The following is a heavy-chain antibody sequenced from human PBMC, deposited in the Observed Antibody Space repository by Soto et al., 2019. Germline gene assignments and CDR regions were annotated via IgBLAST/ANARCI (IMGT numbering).Heavy chain of an antibody. J-gene: IGHJ6*02. CDR1: GGSISSSSYY. D-gene: IGHD6-13*01. V-gene: IGHV4-39*01. Sequence: SETLSHNCTVSGGSISSSSYYWGWIRQPPGKGLEWIGSIYYSGSTYYNPSLKSRVTISVDTSKNQFSLKLSSVTAADTAVYYCARYSSSWVYYYYGMDVWGQGTTVT. CDR3: ARYSSSWVYYYYGMDV. CDR2: IYYSGST.